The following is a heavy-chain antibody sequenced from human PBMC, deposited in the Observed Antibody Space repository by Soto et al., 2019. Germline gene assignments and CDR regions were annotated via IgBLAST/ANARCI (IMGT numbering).Heavy chain of an antibody. Sequence: SXTXSLTGTVSGVSISSYCGSCVRQAPGTGLEWIGEINNSGSTNYNPSLKSRVTISVDTSKNQFSLKLTSVTAADTAVYYCARDKITGLFDYWGQGTLVTVSS. V-gene: IGHV4-34*01. CDR3: ARDKITGLFDY. CDR1: GVSISSYC. J-gene: IGHJ4*02. D-gene: IGHD2-8*02. CDR2: INNSGST.